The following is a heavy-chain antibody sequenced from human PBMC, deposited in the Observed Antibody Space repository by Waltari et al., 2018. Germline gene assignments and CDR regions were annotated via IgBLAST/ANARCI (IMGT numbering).Heavy chain of an antibody. CDR1: GCSISSYY. CDR2: IYTSGRT. V-gene: IGHV4-4*07. Sequence: QVQLQESGPGLVKPSETLSLTCTVSGCSISSYYWSWIRQPAGKGLEWIGRIYTSGRTNYNHSLKSRVTMSVDTSKNQFSLKLSSVTAADTAVYYCARDKPLGIAAAGRGIDYWGQGTLVTVSS. J-gene: IGHJ4*02. CDR3: ARDKPLGIAAAGRGIDY. D-gene: IGHD6-13*01.